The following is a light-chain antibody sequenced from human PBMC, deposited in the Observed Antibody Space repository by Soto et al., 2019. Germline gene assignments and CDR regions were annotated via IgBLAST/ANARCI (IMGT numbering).Light chain of an antibody. CDR2: HAS. CDR1: QGISNW. J-gene: IGKJ1*01. V-gene: IGKV1-5*01. CDR3: QQYNSYST. Sequence: DIQMTQSPSTLSASIGDRVPIACRARQGISNWLARYPQNPGKAPKLLIFHASSLESGVPSRFSGSGSGTEFTLTISSLQSDDFATYYCQQYNSYSTFGQGTKVDIK.